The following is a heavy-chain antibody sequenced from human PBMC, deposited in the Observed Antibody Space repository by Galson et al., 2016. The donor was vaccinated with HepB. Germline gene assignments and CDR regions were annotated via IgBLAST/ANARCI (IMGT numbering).Heavy chain of an antibody. Sequence: SVKVSCKASGYIFTTYYMHWVRQAPGQGLEWISIINPSHGTTTYAQKFQGRVTMTRDTSTNTVYTELSSLRPYDTAMYYCTRAGGGLDVWGQGTTVTVSS. V-gene: IGHV1-46*01. CDR2: INPSHGTT. CDR1: GYIFTTYY. CDR3: TRAGGGLDV. D-gene: IGHD1-14*01. J-gene: IGHJ6*02.